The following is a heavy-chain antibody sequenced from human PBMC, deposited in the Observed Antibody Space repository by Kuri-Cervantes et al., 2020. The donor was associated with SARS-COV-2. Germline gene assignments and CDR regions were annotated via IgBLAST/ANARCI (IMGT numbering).Heavy chain of an antibody. J-gene: IGHJ4*02. CDR1: GYTFTSYG. CDR2: ISAYNGNT. Sequence: GGSLRLSCKASGYTFTSYGISWVRQAPGQGLEWMGWISAYNGNTNYAQKLQGRVTMTTDTSTSTAYMELRSLRSDDTAVYYCARKDYSNYDLPLDYWGQGTLVTVSS. V-gene: IGHV1-18*01. D-gene: IGHD4-11*01. CDR3: ARKDYSNYDLPLDY.